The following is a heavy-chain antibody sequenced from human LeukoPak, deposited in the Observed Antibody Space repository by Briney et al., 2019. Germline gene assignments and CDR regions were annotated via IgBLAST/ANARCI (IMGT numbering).Heavy chain of an antibody. J-gene: IGHJ4*02. CDR3: ARVTYDYGDQGGY. D-gene: IGHD4-17*01. Sequence: ASVKVSCEASGGTFSSYAISWVRQAPGQGLEWMGGIIPIFGTANYAQKFQGRVTITTDESTSTAYMELSSLRSEDTAVYYCARVTYDYGDQGGYWGQGTLVTVSS. V-gene: IGHV1-69*05. CDR1: GGTFSSYA. CDR2: IIPIFGTA.